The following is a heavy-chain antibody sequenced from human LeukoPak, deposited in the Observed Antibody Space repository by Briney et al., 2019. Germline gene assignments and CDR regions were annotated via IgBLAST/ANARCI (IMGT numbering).Heavy chain of an antibody. CDR1: GFTFSSYE. CDR2: ISSSGSTI. D-gene: IGHD3-9*01. V-gene: IGHV3-48*03. CDR3: ARYRQYYDILTGPYQTTRGSRNYYFDY. Sequence: PGGSLRLSCAASGFTFSSYEMNWVRQAPGKGLEWVSYISSSGSTIYYADSVKGRFTISRDNAKNSLYLQMNSLRAEDTAVYYCARYRQYYDILTGPYQTTRGSRNYYFDYWGQGTLVTVSS. J-gene: IGHJ4*02.